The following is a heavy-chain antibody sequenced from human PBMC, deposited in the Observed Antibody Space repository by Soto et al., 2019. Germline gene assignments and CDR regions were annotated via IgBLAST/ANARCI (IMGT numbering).Heavy chain of an antibody. D-gene: IGHD3-22*01. V-gene: IGHV3-23*01. J-gene: IGHJ5*02. Sequence: PGGSLRLSCAASGFTFSSYAMSWVRQAPGKGLEWVSAISGSGGSTYYADSVKGRFTISRDNSKNTLYLQMNSLRAEDTAVYYCAKDRGTITMIVFGDWFDPWGQGTLVTVSS. CDR1: GFTFSSYA. CDR3: AKDRGTITMIVFGDWFDP. CDR2: ISGSGGST.